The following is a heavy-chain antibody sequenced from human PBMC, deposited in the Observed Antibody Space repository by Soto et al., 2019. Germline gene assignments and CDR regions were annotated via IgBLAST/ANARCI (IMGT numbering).Heavy chain of an antibody. Sequence: AASVKVSCKASGYTFTSYGISWVRQAPGQGLEWMGWISAYNGNTNYAQKLQGRVTMTTDTSTSTAYMELRSLRSDDTAVYYCAREAGIAVAGEVWFDPWGQGTLVTVSS. J-gene: IGHJ5*02. V-gene: IGHV1-18*01. D-gene: IGHD6-19*01. CDR1: GYTFTSYG. CDR3: AREAGIAVAGEVWFDP. CDR2: ISAYNGNT.